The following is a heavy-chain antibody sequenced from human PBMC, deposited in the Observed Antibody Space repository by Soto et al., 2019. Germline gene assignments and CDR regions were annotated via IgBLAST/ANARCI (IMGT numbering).Heavy chain of an antibody. J-gene: IGHJ6*02. Sequence: GGSLRLSCAASGFTFSSYGMHWVRQAPGKGLEWVAVIWYDGSNKYYADSVKGRFTISRDNSKNTLYLQMNSLRAEDTAVYYCARDGHGSGNYGMDAWGQGTTVTVSS. D-gene: IGHD3-10*01. CDR2: IWYDGSNK. CDR3: ARDGHGSGNYGMDA. V-gene: IGHV3-33*01. CDR1: GFTFSSYG.